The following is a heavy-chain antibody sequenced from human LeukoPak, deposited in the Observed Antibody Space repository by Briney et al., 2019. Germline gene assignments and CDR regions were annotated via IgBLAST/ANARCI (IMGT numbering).Heavy chain of an antibody. J-gene: IGHJ4*02. CDR2: MKPNSGNT. CDR3: ARGSDSSGYSIDY. D-gene: IGHD3-22*01. CDR1: GYTFTSYD. V-gene: IGHV1-8*01. Sequence: ASVKVSWKASGYTFTSYDINWVRQATGQGLEWMGWMKPNSGNTGYAQKFQGRVTMTRNTSISTAYMELSSLRSEDTAVYYCARGSDSSGYSIDYWGQGTLVTVSS.